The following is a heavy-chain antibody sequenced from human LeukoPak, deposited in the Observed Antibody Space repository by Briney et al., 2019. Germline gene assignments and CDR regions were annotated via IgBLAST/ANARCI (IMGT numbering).Heavy chain of an antibody. D-gene: IGHD3-10*01. J-gene: IGHJ4*02. CDR2: ISADNGDT. CDR1: GYAFTNDD. V-gene: IGHV1-18*01. Sequence: GASVKVSCKASGYAFTNDDITWVRQAPGQGLEWMGWISADNGDTNYAQKLQDRVTMTTDTSTSTAYMELRTLRSDDTAVYYCARDVLLWFGESGVPFDNWGQGTLVTVSS. CDR3: ARDVLLWFGESGVPFDN.